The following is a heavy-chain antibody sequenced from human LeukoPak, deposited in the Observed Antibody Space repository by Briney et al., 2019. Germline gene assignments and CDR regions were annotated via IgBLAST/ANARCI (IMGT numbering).Heavy chain of an antibody. V-gene: IGHV1-46*01. CDR1: GYTFTSNY. D-gene: IGHD5-12*01. Sequence: ASVKVSCKAFGYTFTSNYMHWVRQAPGQGLEWMGIINPSGGSTSYAQKFQGRVTMTRDMSTSTVYMELSSLRSEDTAVYYCAIGPSGSGYTVDYWGQGTLVTVSS. J-gene: IGHJ4*02. CDR2: INPSGGST. CDR3: AIGPSGSGYTVDY.